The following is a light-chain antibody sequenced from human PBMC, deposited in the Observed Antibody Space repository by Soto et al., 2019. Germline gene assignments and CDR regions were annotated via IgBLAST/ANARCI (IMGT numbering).Light chain of an antibody. V-gene: IGKV1-5*01. CDR2: DAS. J-gene: IGKJ2*01. CDR1: QIIRTW. Sequence: DIQMTQSHSNLSASVGERVTITCRASQIIRTWLAWYQKKPGKAPKLLIYDASSLESGVPSRFSGNGSGTEFALTISSMQPDDFATSYCQQYTSYLPHTFGQGTKVEI. CDR3: QQYTSYLPHT.